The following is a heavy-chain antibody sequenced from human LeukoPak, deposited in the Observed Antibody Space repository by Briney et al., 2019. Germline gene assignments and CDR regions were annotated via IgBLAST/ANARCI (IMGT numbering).Heavy chain of an antibody. D-gene: IGHD3-9*01. CDR2: ISGSSGST. CDR1: GFTFSNYA. J-gene: IGHJ4*02. CDR3: AKEASFDWLFPLDY. Sequence: PGRSLRLSCAVSGFTFSNYAMSWVRQAPGKGLEWVSGISGSSGSTYYADSVKGRFTISRDNSKNTLYLQMNSLRAEDTAVYYCAKEASFDWLFPLDYWGQGTLVTVSS. V-gene: IGHV3-23*01.